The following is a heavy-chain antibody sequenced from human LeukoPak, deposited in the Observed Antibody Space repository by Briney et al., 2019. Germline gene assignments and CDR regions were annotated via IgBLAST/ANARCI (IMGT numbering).Heavy chain of an antibody. V-gene: IGHV3-30*19. CDR3: ARGNGPGSFLIDY. Sequence: GGSLRLSCAASGFTFSSYGMHWVRQAPGKGLEWVAIISDDGSRTYYSNSVKGRFTISRDNSRSTLYLQMNSLRPEDTALYYCARGNGPGSFLIDYWGQGTLVTVSS. D-gene: IGHD3-10*01. J-gene: IGHJ4*02. CDR1: GFTFSSYG. CDR2: ISDDGSRT.